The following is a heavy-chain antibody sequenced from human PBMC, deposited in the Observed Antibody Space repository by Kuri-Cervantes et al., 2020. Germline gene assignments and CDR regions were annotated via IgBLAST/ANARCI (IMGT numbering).Heavy chain of an antibody. J-gene: IGHJ4*02. V-gene: IGHV1-18*01. D-gene: IGHD2-15*01. CDR2: ISAYNGNT. Sequence: ASVKVSCKASGYTFTSYGISWVRQAPGQGLEWMGWISAYNGNTNYAQKLQGRVTMTTDTSTSTAYMELSSLRSEDTAVYYCAILGMGYCSGGSCYRGDFDYWGQGTLVTVSS. CDR1: GYTFTSYG. CDR3: AILGMGYCSGGSCYRGDFDY.